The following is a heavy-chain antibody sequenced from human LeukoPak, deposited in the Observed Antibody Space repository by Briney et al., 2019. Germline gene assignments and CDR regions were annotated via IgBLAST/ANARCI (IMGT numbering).Heavy chain of an antibody. V-gene: IGHV3-23*01. Sequence: PGGSLRLSCAASGFTFSSYAMSWVRQAPGKGLEWVSAISGSDGSTYYADSVKGRFTISRDNAKNSLYLQMNSLRAEDTAVYYCAKVSLVVAATPAWFVPWGQGTLVIVAS. CDR2: ISGSDGST. CDR1: GFTFSSYA. D-gene: IGHD2-15*01. CDR3: AKVSLVVAATPAWFVP. J-gene: IGHJ5*02.